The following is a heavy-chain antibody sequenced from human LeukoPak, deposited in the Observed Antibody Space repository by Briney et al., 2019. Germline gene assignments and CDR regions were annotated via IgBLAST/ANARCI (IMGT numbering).Heavy chain of an antibody. CDR1: GFTFSNAW. V-gene: IGHV3-15*01. CDR3: AHRDTTMVRIDY. CDR2: IKSKTGGGTT. J-gene: IGHJ4*02. D-gene: IGHD5-18*01. Sequence: GGSLRLSCATSGFTFSNAWMNWVRQAPGKGLEWVGRIKSKTGGGTTDYAAPVKGRFTISRDDSKSTLYLQMNSLSTEDTAVYFCAHRDTTMVRIDYWGRGTLVTVSS.